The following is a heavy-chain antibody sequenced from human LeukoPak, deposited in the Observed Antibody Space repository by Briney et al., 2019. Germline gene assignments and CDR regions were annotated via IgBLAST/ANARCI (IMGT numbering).Heavy chain of an antibody. CDR2: ISGSGGST. V-gene: IGHV3-23*01. CDR3: AKTQRLIAVAGSYFDY. J-gene: IGHJ4*02. Sequence: PGGSLRLSCAASGFTFSSYAMSWVRQAPGKGLEWVSAISGSGGSTCYADSVKGRFTISRDNSKNTLYLQMNSLRAEDTAVYYCAKTQRLIAVAGSYFDYWGQGTLVTVSS. CDR1: GFTFSSYA. D-gene: IGHD6-19*01.